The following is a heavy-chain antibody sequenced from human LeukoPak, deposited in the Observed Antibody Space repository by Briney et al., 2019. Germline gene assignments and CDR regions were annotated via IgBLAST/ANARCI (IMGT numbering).Heavy chain of an antibody. D-gene: IGHD1-26*01. J-gene: IGHJ6*03. CDR2: ITTSGSYI. Sequence: GGSLRLSCAASGFTFSTYNMNWVRQAPGKGLEWVSSITTSGSYIYYADSVKGRFTISRDNAKNSLYLQMNSLRAEDTAVYYCARDPYSGSYGDYYYYCMDVWGKGTTVTISS. CDR1: GFTFSTYN. V-gene: IGHV3-21*01. CDR3: ARDPYSGSYGDYYYYCMDV.